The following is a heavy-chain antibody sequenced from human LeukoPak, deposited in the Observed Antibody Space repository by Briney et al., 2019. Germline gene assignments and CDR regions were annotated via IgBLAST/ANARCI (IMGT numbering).Heavy chain of an antibody. J-gene: IGHJ6*03. CDR1: GYSISSGYY. D-gene: IGHD3-22*01. Sequence: PSETLSLTCAVSGYSISSGYYWGWIRQPPGKGLEWIGYIYYSGSTNYNPSLKSRVTISVDTSKNQFSLKLSSVTAADTAVYYCARSGWLLATPYYMDVWGKGTTVTVSS. CDR3: ARSGWLLATPYYMDV. CDR2: IYYSGST. V-gene: IGHV4-38-2*01.